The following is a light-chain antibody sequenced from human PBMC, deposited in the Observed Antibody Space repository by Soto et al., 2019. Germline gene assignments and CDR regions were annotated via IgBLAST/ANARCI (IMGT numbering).Light chain of an antibody. V-gene: IGKV3-20*01. CDR1: QSVSSSY. Sequence: EIVLTQSPGTLSLSPGERATLSCRASQSVSSSYLAWYQQKPGQAPRLLIYGASSRATVIPDRFSGSWSGTDFTLTISRLEPADVAVYYCPQYVSSYTFCQGTTLAIK. CDR3: PQYVSSYT. J-gene: IGKJ2*01. CDR2: GAS.